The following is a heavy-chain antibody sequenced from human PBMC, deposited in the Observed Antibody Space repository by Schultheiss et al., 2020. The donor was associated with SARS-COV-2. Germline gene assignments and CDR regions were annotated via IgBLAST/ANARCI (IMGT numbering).Heavy chain of an antibody. CDR2: INHSGST. D-gene: IGHD2-2*01. V-gene: IGHV4-34*01. J-gene: IGHJ6*02. CDR3: ARDRGDIVVVPAGHYYYYYGMDV. Sequence: GSLRLSCAASGFTVSSNYMSWVRQAPGKGLEWIGEINHSGSTNYNPSLKSRVTISVDTSKNQFSLKLSSVTAADTAVYYCARDRGDIVVVPAGHYYYYYGMDVWGQGTTVTVSS. CDR1: GFTVSSNY.